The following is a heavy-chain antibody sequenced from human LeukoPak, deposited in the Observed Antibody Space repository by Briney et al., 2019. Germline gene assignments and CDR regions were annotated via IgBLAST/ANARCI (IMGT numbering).Heavy chain of an antibody. CDR3: ARMYYDFWSGSPPWFDP. J-gene: IGHJ5*02. Sequence: GGSLRLSCAASGFTFSSYAMHWVRQAPGKGLEWVAVISYDGSNKYYADSVKGRFTISRHNSKNTLYLQMNSLRAEDTAVYYCARMYYDFWSGSPPWFDPWGQGTLVTVSS. V-gene: IGHV3-30*14. CDR2: ISYDGSNK. CDR1: GFTFSSYA. D-gene: IGHD3-3*01.